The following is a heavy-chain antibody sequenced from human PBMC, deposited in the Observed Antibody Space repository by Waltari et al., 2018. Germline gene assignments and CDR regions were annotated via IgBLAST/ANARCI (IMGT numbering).Heavy chain of an antibody. Sequence: EVQLVQSGAEVKKPGESLKISCKDSGYSFTSYWIGWVRQMPGKGLEWMGIIYPCDSDTRDIPSVQGQVTISADKSISTAYLQWSSLKASDTAMYYCARRRNYPGGAMDVWGQGTTVTVSS. CDR2: IYPCDSDT. V-gene: IGHV5-51*01. CDR1: GYSFTSYW. D-gene: IGHD4-4*01. CDR3: ARRRNYPGGAMDV. J-gene: IGHJ6*02.